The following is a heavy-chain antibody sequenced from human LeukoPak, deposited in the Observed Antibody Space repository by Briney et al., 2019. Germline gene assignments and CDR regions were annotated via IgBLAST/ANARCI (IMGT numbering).Heavy chain of an antibody. CDR1: GFTFSDYY. V-gene: IGHV3-11*01. D-gene: IGHD3-22*01. J-gene: IGHJ6*02. Sequence: GGSLRLSCAASGFTFSDYYMSWIRQAPGKGLEWVSYISSSGSTIYYADSVKGRFTISRDNAKNSLYLQMNSLRAEDTAVYYCARDDYDSSGYGYYYYYGMDVWGQGTTVTVSS. CDR2: ISSSGSTI. CDR3: ARDDYDSSGYGYYYYYGMDV.